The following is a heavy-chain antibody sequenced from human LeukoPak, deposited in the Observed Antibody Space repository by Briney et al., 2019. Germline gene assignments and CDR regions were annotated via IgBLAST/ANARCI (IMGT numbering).Heavy chain of an antibody. CDR2: MNPNSGNT. Sequence: GASVKVSCKASGYTFTSYDINWVRQASGQGLEWMGWMNPNSGNTAYARKFRGRVTFTRNTSITTAYMELSSLRSEDTAVYYCARGQYYYDSSGRQDAFDIWGQGAMVTVSS. CDR3: ARGQYYYDSSGRQDAFDI. J-gene: IGHJ3*02. V-gene: IGHV1-8*03. D-gene: IGHD3-22*01. CDR1: GYTFTSYD.